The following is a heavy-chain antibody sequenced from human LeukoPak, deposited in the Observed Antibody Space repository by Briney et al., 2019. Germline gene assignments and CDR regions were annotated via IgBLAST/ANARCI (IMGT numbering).Heavy chain of an antibody. V-gene: IGHV3-48*01. J-gene: IGHJ6*03. D-gene: IGHD4-11*01. Sequence: PGGSLRLSCAASGFTFSSYSMSWVRQAPGKGLEWVSYISSSRSTIYYAASVKGRFTISRDNAKNSLYLQINTLRAEDTAVYYCARDEVWVDYSNYYYYYMDVWGKGTTVTVSS. CDR2: ISSSRSTI. CDR3: ARDEVWVDYSNYYYYYMDV. CDR1: GFTFSSYS.